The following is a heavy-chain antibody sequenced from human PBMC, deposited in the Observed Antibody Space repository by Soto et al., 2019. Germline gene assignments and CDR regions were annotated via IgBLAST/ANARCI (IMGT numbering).Heavy chain of an antibody. CDR3: ARDRSYCSSTSCYDPYFDY. CDR1: GDSVSSNSAA. V-gene: IGHV6-1*01. D-gene: IGHD2-2*01. CDR2: TYYRSKWYN. Sequence: KQSQTLSLTCAISGDSVSSNSAAWNWIRQSPSRGLEWLGRTYYRSKWYNDYAVSVKSRITINPGTSKNQFSLQLNSVTPEETAVYYCARDRSYCSSTSCYDPYFDYWGQGTLVTVSS. J-gene: IGHJ4*02.